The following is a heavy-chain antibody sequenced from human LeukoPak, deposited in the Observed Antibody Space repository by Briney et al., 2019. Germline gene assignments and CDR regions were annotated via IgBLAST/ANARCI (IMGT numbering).Heavy chain of an antibody. CDR3: ARYGDGYKLDY. J-gene: IGHJ4*02. CDR2: IYYSGST. V-gene: IGHV4-59*01. CDR1: GGSINNYY. Sequence: SETLSLTCTVSGGSINNYYWSWIRQPPGKGLEWIGYIYYSGSTNYNPSLRSRVTISGDTSKNQVSLKLSSVTAADTAVYYCARYGDGYKLDYWGQGTLVTVSS. D-gene: IGHD5-24*01.